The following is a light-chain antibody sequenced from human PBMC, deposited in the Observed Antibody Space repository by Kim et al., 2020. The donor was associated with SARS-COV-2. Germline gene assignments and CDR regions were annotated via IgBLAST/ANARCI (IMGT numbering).Light chain of an antibody. CDR1: DSNIGSHT. Sequence: ELTQPPSASGTPGQRITISCSGSDSNIGSHTVNWYQQFPGTAPKLLIYNDDERPLGVPDRFSGSKSGTSASLAISGLQSDDAANYYCAAWDDSLNAVF. V-gene: IGLV1-44*01. J-gene: IGLJ7*01. CDR2: NDD. CDR3: AAWDDSLNAV.